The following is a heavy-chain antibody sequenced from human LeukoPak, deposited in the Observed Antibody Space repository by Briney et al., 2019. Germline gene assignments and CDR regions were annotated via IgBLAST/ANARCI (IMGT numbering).Heavy chain of an antibody. D-gene: IGHD3-10*01. CDR2: ISAYNGNT. J-gene: IGHJ3*02. CDR1: GYTFTSYG. Sequence: ASVKVSCKASGYTFTSYGISWVRQAPGQGLEWMGWISAYNGNTNYAQKLQGRVTMTTDTSTSTAYMELRSLRSDDTAVYYCARVRYYGSGSYPDAFDIWGQGTMVTVSS. CDR3: ARVRYYGSGSYPDAFDI. V-gene: IGHV1-18*01.